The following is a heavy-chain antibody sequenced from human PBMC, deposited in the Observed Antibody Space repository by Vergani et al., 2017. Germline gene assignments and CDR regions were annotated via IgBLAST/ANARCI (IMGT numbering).Heavy chain of an antibody. CDR2: IYYSGLT. CDR1: ADSISIVSYY. D-gene: IGHD6-19*01. J-gene: IGHJ4*02. CDR3: ARQRPGSGWSPGDFDD. V-gene: IGHV4-39*01. Sequence: PSSTLFLTCTVSADSISIVSYYWGWIRQPPGKSLEWIGSIYYSGLTYYNPSLKSRVAISVDTSKNQFSLKVTSVTAADTAVYFCARQRPGSGWSPGDFDDWGQGILVTVSS.